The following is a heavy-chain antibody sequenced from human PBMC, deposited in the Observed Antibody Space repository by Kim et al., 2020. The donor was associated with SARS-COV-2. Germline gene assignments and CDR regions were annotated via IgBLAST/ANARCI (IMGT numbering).Heavy chain of an antibody. CDR2: ISGSGGST. Sequence: GGSLRLSCAASGFTFSSYAMSWVRQAPGKGLEWVSAISGSGGSTYYADSVKGRFTISRDNSKNTLYLQMNSLRAEDTAVYYCAKFSTVTLRYYYYGMDVWGQGTTVTVSS. J-gene: IGHJ6*02. CDR3: AKFSTVTLRYYYYGMDV. CDR1: GFTFSSYA. D-gene: IGHD4-4*01. V-gene: IGHV3-23*01.